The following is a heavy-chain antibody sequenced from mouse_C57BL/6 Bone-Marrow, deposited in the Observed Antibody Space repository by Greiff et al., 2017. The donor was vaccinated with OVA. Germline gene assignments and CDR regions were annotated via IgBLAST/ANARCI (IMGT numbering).Heavy chain of an antibody. V-gene: IGHV1-4*01. CDR3: ARDYGSSWHDY. D-gene: IGHD1-1*01. CDR2: INPSSGYT. CDR1: GYTFTSYT. Sequence: QVQLQQSGAELARPGASVKMSCKASGYTFTSYTMHWVKQRPGQGLEWIGYINPSSGYTKYNQKFKDKATLTADKSSSTAYMQLSSLTSEDSAVYYGARDYGSSWHDYGGQGTTRTVSS. J-gene: IGHJ2*01.